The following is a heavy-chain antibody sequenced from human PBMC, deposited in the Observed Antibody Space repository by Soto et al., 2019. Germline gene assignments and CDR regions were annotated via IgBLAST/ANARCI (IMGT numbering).Heavy chain of an antibody. Sequence: SETLSLTCAVYGGSFSGYYWSWIRQPPGKGLEWFGEINHSGSTNYNPSLKSRVTISVDTSKNQFSLKLSSVTAADTAVYYCARGRERGYSYGHRYYYYGMDVWGQGTMVTVSS. CDR1: GGSFSGYY. D-gene: IGHD5-18*01. J-gene: IGHJ6*02. CDR2: INHSGST. CDR3: ARGRERGYSYGHRYYYYGMDV. V-gene: IGHV4-34*01.